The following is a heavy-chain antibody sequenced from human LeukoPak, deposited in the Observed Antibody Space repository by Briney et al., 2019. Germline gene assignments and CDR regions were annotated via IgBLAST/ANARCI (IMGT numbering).Heavy chain of an antibody. D-gene: IGHD1-1*01. V-gene: IGHV3-74*01. Sequence: SGGSLRLSCAASGFTFSIYWMYWVRLPPGKGLVWVSRINSDGSNTNYADSVKGRFTISRDNAKNTLYLQMNSLRAEDTAVYYCAKGPPREGTGNAFDIWGQGTMVTVSS. CDR3: AKGPPREGTGNAFDI. J-gene: IGHJ3*02. CDR1: GFTFSIYW. CDR2: INSDGSNT.